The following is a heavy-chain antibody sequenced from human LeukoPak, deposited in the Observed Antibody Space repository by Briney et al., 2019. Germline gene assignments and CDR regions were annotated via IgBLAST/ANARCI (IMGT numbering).Heavy chain of an antibody. CDR2: IYYSGST. V-gene: IGHV4-59*01. J-gene: IGHJ4*02. D-gene: IGHD6-13*01. Sequence: SETLSLTCTVSGGSISSYYWSWIRQPPGKGLEWIGYIYYSGSTNYNPSLKSRVTISVDTSKNQFSLKLNSVTAADTADYYCARNLIPEQLVLNFWGQGTLVTVSS. CDR3: ARNLIPEQLVLNF. CDR1: GGSISSYY.